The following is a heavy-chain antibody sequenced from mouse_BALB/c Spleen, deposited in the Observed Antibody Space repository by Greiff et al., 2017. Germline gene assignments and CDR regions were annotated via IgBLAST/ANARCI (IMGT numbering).Heavy chain of an antibody. V-gene: IGHV2-6-7*01. Sequence: VQRVESGPGLVAPSQSLSITCTVSGFSLTGYGVNWVRQPPGKGLEWLGMIWGDGSTDYNSALKSRLSISKDNSKSQVFLKMNSLQTDDTARYYCARGESSTTVEDWYFDVWGAGTTVTVSS. CDR1: GFSLTGYG. CDR3: ARGESSTTVEDWYFDV. CDR2: IWGDGST. J-gene: IGHJ1*01. D-gene: IGHD1-1*01.